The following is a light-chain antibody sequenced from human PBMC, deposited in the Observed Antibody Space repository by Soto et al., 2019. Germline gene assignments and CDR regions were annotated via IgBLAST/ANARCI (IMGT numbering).Light chain of an antibody. Sequence: DIVMTQSPDSLAVSLGERATINCKSSQSVLYSSNTKNYLAWYQQKSGQPPKLLIYWASTRESGVPDRFSGSGSGTDFTLTISSLQVEDVAVYYCQQYYSTPWTFGQGTKLEIK. J-gene: IGKJ2*02. CDR2: WAS. CDR1: QSVLYSSNTKNY. CDR3: QQYYSTPWT. V-gene: IGKV4-1*01.